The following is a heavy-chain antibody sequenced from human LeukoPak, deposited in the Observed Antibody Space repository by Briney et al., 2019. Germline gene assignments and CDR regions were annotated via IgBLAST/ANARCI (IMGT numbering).Heavy chain of an antibody. CDR3: ALTVGATPFDY. Sequence: GGSLKLSCAASGFTFSSYAMSWVRQAPGKGLEWVSAISGSGGSTYYADSVKGRFTISRDNSKNTLYLQMNSLRAEDTAVYYCALTVGATPFDYWGQGTLVTVSS. CDR2: ISGSGGST. V-gene: IGHV3-23*01. CDR1: GFTFSSYA. J-gene: IGHJ4*02. D-gene: IGHD1-26*01.